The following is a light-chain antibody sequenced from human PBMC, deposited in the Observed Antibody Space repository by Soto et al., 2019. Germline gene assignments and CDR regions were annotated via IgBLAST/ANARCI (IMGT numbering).Light chain of an antibody. J-gene: IGKJ4*01. V-gene: IGKV3-15*01. Sequence: EIVLSQSPGPLSLSPGERATLSCRPSQSVSSSYLAWYQQKPGQAPRVLIYGASTRATGIPARFSGSGSGTEFTLTISSLQSEDFAVYYCQQYNDWPPLTFGGGTKVDIK. CDR1: QSVSSSY. CDR3: QQYNDWPPLT. CDR2: GAS.